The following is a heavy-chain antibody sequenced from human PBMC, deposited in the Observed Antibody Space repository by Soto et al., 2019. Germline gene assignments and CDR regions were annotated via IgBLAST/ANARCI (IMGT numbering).Heavy chain of an antibody. V-gene: IGHV5-51*01. J-gene: IGHJ4*02. CDR1: GYSFTSYW. D-gene: IGHD2-21*02. CDR3: ARARTIVVVTAIPPEFDY. Sequence: PGESLKISCKGSGYSFTSYWIGWVRHMPGKGLEWMGIIYPGDSDTRYSPSFQGQVTISADKSISTAYLQWSSLKASDTAMYYCARARTIVVVTAIPPEFDYWGQGTLVTVSS. CDR2: IYPGDSDT.